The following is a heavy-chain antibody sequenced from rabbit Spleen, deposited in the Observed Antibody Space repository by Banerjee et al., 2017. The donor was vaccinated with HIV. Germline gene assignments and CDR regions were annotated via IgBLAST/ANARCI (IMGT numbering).Heavy chain of an antibody. J-gene: IGHJ4*01. CDR1: GFSFSSTYI. CDR2: IYTGNGKN. CDR3: ASAYSDIYFNL. Sequence: QQQLVESGGGLVKPGASLTLTCTASGFSFSSTYIMCWVRQAPGKGLEWIGFIYTGNGKNYYASWAKGRFTISKTSSTTVTLQMTSLTAADTATYFCASAYSDIYFNLWGPGTLVTVS. V-gene: IGHV1S45*01. D-gene: IGHD6-1*01.